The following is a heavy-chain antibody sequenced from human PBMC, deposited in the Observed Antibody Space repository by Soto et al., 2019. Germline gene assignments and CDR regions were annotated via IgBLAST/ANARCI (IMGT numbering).Heavy chain of an antibody. CDR1: GGSVSSGSYY. J-gene: IGHJ4*02. Sequence: QVQLQESGPGLVKPSETLSLTCTVSGGSVSSGSYYWSWIRQPPGKGLEWIGYIYYSGSTNYNPSLMRRVTISVDTSKNQFSLKLSSVTAADTAVDYCASLGEVVTGSSPKYWGQGTLVTVSS. V-gene: IGHV4-61*01. CDR3: ASLGEVVTGSSPKY. CDR2: IYYSGST. D-gene: IGHD3-10*01.